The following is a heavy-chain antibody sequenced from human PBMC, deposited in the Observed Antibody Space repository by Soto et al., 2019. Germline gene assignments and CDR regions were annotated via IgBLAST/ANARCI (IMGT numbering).Heavy chain of an antibody. CDR1: GFTFSSYS. D-gene: IGHD3-22*01. Sequence: EVQLVESGGGLVQPGGSLRLSCAASGFTFSSYSMNWVRQAPGKGLEWVSYISSSSSTIYYADSVKGRFTISRDNAKNSLYLQMNSLRDEDTAVYYCARDLKYYYDSSGYSYWGQGTLVTVSS. V-gene: IGHV3-48*02. CDR2: ISSSSSTI. J-gene: IGHJ4*02. CDR3: ARDLKYYYDSSGYSY.